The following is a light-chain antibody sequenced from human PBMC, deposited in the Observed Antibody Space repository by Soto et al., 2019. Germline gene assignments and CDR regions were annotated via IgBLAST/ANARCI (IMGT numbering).Light chain of an antibody. CDR2: GAS. J-gene: IGKJ4*01. V-gene: IGKV3-15*01. CDR1: QSLRSN. Sequence: EGVMTQSPATLSVSPGERATLSCRSSQSLRSNLAWYQQKPGQAPRLLIHGASTRATGVPARFSGSGSGTEFTLTISSLQSEDFAVYYCQQYNNWLGLTFGGGTKVEIK. CDR3: QQYNNWLGLT.